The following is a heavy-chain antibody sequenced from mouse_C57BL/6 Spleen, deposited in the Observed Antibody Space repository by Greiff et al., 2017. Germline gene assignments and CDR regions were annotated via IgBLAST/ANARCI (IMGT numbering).Heavy chain of an antibody. CDR2: ISSGSSTI. V-gene: IGHV5-17*01. D-gene: IGHD3-2*02. J-gene: IGHJ1*03. CDR1: GFTFSDYG. Sequence: EVQLQESGGGLVKPGGSLKLSCAASGFTFSDYGMHWVRQAPEKGLEWVAYISSGSSTIYYADTVKGRFTISRDNAKNTLFLQMTSRRSEDTAMYYCAQTAQATGYFDVWGTGTTVTVSS. CDR3: AQTAQATGYFDV.